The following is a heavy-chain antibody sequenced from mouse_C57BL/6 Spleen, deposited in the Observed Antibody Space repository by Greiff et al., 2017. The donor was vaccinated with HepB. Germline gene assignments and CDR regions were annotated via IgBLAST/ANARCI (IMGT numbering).Heavy chain of an antibody. V-gene: IGHV1-36*01. CDR3: AMRLRRRGRRHYYAMDY. CDR1: GFTFTDYY. J-gene: IGHJ2*01. D-gene: IGHD1-1*02. CDR2: VYPYNGGT. Sequence: EVQLQQSGPVLVKPGPSVKISCKASGFTFTDYYMHWVKQSHGKSLEWIGLVYPYNGGTSYNQKFKGKATLTVDTSSSTAYMELNSLTSEDSAVYYCAMRLRRRGRRHYYAMDYWGQGTTLTVSS.